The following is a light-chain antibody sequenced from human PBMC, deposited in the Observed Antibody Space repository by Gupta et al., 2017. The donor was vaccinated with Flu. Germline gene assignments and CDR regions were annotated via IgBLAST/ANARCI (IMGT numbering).Light chain of an antibody. Sequence: RSLSPGERATLSCSASESILSSYLALYQQKPGQAPRLLIFGGSGRATGTPDRFTGSGSGTDFTLTISSLGPEDFEVYYCQQYTSSPGLFTFGPGTTVDIK. J-gene: IGKJ3*01. CDR3: QQYTSSPGLFT. CDR1: ESILSSY. V-gene: IGKV3-20*01. CDR2: GGS.